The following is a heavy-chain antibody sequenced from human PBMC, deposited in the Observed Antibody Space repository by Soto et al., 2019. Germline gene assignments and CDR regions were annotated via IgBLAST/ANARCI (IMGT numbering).Heavy chain of an antibody. J-gene: IGHJ4*02. CDR3: TKNSAYALEY. Sequence: PXESLSLTCDVSRYSVNNNNWWSWVRQPPGGGLEWIGELHHGGSTNYNPSLESRVTFSVDISKNQFFLKLSSVTAADKAVYYCTKNSAYALEYWGQGTLVTVSS. V-gene: IGHV4-4*02. CDR2: LHHGGST. CDR1: RYSVNNNNW. D-gene: IGHD5-12*01.